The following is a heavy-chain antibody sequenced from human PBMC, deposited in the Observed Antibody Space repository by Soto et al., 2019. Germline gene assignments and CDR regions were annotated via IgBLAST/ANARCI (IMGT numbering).Heavy chain of an antibody. CDR3: ARGRHLDYSNYPAVYY. J-gene: IGHJ4*02. D-gene: IGHD4-4*01. CDR2: INHSGST. V-gene: IGHV4-34*01. CDR1: SGSFSGYY. Sequence: SETLSLTCDVYSGSFSGYYWSWIRQPPGKGLEWIGEINHSGSTNYNPSLKSRVTISVDASKNQFSLKLSSVTAADTAVYFCARGRHLDYSNYPAVYYWGQGSLVTVS.